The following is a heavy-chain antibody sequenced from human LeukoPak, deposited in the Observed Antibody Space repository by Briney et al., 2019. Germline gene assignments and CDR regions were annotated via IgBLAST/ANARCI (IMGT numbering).Heavy chain of an antibody. Sequence: SETLSLTCAVYGGSFSGYYWSWIRQPPGKGLEWIGEINHSGSTNYNPSLKSRVTISVDTSKNQFSLKLSSVTAADTAVYYCARETYYYDSSGYWDAFDIWGQGTMVTVSS. V-gene: IGHV4-34*01. CDR1: GGSFSGYY. CDR2: INHSGST. CDR3: ARETYYYDSSGYWDAFDI. D-gene: IGHD3-22*01. J-gene: IGHJ3*02.